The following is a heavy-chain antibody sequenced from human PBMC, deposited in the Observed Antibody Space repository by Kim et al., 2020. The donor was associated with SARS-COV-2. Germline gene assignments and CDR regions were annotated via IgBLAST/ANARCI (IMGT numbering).Heavy chain of an antibody. Sequence: GGSLRLSCAASGFTFSSYAMSWVRQAPGKGLEWVSAISGSGGSTYYADSVKGRFTISRDNSKNTLYLQMNSLRAEDTAVYYCAKEMVKTTDFWSGPFDYWGQGTLVTVSS. CDR3: AKEMVKTTDFWSGPFDY. J-gene: IGHJ4*02. CDR2: ISGSGGST. V-gene: IGHV3-23*01. D-gene: IGHD3-3*01. CDR1: GFTFSSYA.